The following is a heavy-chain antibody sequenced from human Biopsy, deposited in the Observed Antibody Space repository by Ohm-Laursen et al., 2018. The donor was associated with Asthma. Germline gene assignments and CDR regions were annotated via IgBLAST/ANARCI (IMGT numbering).Heavy chain of an antibody. CDR3: ARGDSSGWSHYYFDY. CDR1: GFTVSRDL. D-gene: IGHD6-19*01. J-gene: IGHJ4*02. V-gene: IGHV3-53*01. Sequence: SLRLSCAASGFTVSRDLMFWVRQAPGQGLEWVSVIYSGGTSDTADSVRGRFTISRDFYKNTLYLQMDSLRAEDTAVYYCARGDSSGWSHYYFDYWGQGTLVTVSS. CDR2: IYSGGTS.